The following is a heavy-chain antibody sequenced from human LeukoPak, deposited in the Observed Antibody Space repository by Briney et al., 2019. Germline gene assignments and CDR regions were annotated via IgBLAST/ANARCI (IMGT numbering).Heavy chain of an antibody. CDR1: GGSISSPISY. V-gene: IGHV4-39*01. CDR3: ARRIVGVIDAFDY. J-gene: IGHJ4*02. Sequence: PSETLSLTCTVSGGSISSPISYWGWIRQPPGKGLEWIATVLHSGATFYRPSLEGRLTISIDTSTNQFSLKITSITAADTAVYYCARRIVGVIDAFDYWGQGALVTVSS. D-gene: IGHD1-26*01. CDR2: VLHSGAT.